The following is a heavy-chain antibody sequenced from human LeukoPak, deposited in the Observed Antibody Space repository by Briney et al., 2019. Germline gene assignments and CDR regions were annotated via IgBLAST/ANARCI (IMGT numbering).Heavy chain of an antibody. J-gene: IGHJ6*03. CDR3: ARDHRSGTSYYYMDV. V-gene: IGHV3-11*01. D-gene: IGHD3-10*01. Sequence: GGSLRLSCAASGFTFSDYYMSWIRQAPGKGLEWVSYISSSGSTIYYADSVKGRFTISRDNAKNSLYLQMNSLRAEDTAVYYCARDHRSGTSYYYMDVWGKGTTVTISS. CDR1: GFTFSDYY. CDR2: ISSSGSTI.